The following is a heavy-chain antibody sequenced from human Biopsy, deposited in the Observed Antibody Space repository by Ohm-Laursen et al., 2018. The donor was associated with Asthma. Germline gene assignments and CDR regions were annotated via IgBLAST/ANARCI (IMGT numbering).Heavy chain of an antibody. V-gene: IGHV4-31*03. CDR3: ARTTYGHDGFDP. CDR1: GGSINIGDYY. J-gene: IGHJ5*02. D-gene: IGHD4-17*01. Sequence: SDTLSLTCTVSGGSINIGDYYWSWIRQHPVKGLEWIGHIYYSGSTYYNPSLKSRVSISLDSSKNQFSLSLLSVTAADTAVYYCARTTYGHDGFDPWGQGTLVTVSS. CDR2: IYYSGST.